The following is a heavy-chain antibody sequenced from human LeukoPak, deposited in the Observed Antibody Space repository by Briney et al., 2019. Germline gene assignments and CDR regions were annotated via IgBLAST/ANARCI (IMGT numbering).Heavy chain of an antibody. D-gene: IGHD2-2*01. Sequence: SETLSLTCTVSGGSISSSSYYWSWIRQPPGKGLEWIGEINHSGSTNYNPSLKSRVTISVDTSKNQFSLKLSSVTAADTAVYYCARRGRQLRSPYWFDPWGQGTLVTVSS. CDR3: ARRGRQLRSPYWFDP. CDR1: GGSISSSSYY. CDR2: INHSGST. V-gene: IGHV4-39*07. J-gene: IGHJ5*02.